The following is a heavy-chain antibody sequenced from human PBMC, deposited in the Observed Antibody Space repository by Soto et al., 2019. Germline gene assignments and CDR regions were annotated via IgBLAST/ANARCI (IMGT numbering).Heavy chain of an antibody. CDR1: GFTFSSYG. D-gene: IGHD6-13*01. J-gene: IGHJ4*02. Sequence: QVQLVESGRGVVQPGRSLRLSCAASGFTFSSYGMHWVRQAPGKGLEWVAVIWYDGSNKYYADSVKGRFTISRDNSKNTLYLQMNSLRAEDTAVYYCARDWSSSWYADYWGQGTLVTVSS. V-gene: IGHV3-33*01. CDR2: IWYDGSNK. CDR3: ARDWSSSWYADY.